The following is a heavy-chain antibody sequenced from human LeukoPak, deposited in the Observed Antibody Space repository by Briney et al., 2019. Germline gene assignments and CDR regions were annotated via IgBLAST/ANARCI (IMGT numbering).Heavy chain of an antibody. J-gene: IGHJ5*02. D-gene: IGHD3-9*01. CDR1: GGSISSGGYY. CDR3: ARDMTDWWFDP. CDR2: IYYSGST. V-gene: IGHV4-31*11. Sequence: PSETLSLTCAVSGGSISSGGYYWSWIRQHPGKGLEWIGYIYYSGSTHYNPSLKSRVTISVDTSKNQFSLKLSSVTAADTAVYYCARDMTDWWFDPWGQGTLVTVSS.